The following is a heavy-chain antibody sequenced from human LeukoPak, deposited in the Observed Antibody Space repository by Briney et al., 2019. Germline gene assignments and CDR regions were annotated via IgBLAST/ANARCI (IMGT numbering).Heavy chain of an antibody. CDR1: GFTFSSYG. V-gene: IGHV3-33*08. CDR3: ARAKRQQLFDY. CDR2: IWYDGSNK. J-gene: IGHJ4*02. Sequence: SGGSLRLSCAASGFTFSSYGMHWVRQAPGKGLEWVAVIWYDGSNKYYADSVKGRFTISRDNSKNTLYLQMNSLRAEDTAVYYCARAKRQQLFDYWGQGTLVTVSS. D-gene: IGHD6-13*01.